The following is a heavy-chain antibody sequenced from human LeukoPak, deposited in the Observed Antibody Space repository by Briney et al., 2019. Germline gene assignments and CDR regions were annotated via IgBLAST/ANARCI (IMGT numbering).Heavy chain of an antibody. CDR1: GYTFTSYD. Sequence: ASVKVSCKASGYTFTSYDINWVRQATGQGLEWMGWMNPNSGNTGYAQKFQGRVTMTRNTSISTAYMELSSLRSEDTAVYYCARAPTVDGAITGPFDYWGQGTLVTVSS. D-gene: IGHD1-26*01. V-gene: IGHV1-8*01. CDR3: ARAPTVDGAITGPFDY. CDR2: MNPNSGNT. J-gene: IGHJ4*02.